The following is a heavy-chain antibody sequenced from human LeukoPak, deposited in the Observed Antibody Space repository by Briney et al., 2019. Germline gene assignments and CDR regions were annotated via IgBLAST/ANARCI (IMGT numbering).Heavy chain of an antibody. V-gene: IGHV3-7*01. CDR3: ARILAVWGSYRAFDY. J-gene: IGHJ4*02. D-gene: IGHD3-16*02. CDR2: IHQDGSEK. Sequence: GALRLSCGGPGFRLWGFWMKLVRQAPGEGLGWVANIHQDGSEKYYVDSVKGRFTISRDNAKNSLYLQMNSLRAEDTAVYYCARILAVWGSYRAFDYWGQGTLVTVSS. CDR1: GFRLWGFW.